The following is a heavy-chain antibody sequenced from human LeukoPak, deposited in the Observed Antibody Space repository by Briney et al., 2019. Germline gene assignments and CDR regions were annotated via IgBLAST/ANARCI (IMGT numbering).Heavy chain of an antibody. CDR2: IDPNGGT. V-gene: IGHV4-34*01. J-gene: IGHJ4*02. Sequence: SETLSLTCAVYGGSFSGYHWTWIRQPPGKGLEWIGEIDPNGGTHYKPSLKSRVTMSLDTSKNHFSLKLSSVTAADTAVCYCGRGQQVRWPPPIYWGQGTLVTVSS. CDR3: GRGQQVRWPPPIY. CDR1: GGSFSGYH. D-gene: IGHD4-23*01.